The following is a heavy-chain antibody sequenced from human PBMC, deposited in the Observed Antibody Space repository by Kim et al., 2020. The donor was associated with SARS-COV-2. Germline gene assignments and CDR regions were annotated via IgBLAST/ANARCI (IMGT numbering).Heavy chain of an antibody. D-gene: IGHD3-10*01. Sequence: SELKFQGRVTITKNSAISTAYMQLRSLRSEATAVYYCASRYGSGCQYFDYWGQGTLVTVSS. V-gene: IGHV1-8*01. CDR3: ASRYGSGCQYFDY. J-gene: IGHJ4*02.